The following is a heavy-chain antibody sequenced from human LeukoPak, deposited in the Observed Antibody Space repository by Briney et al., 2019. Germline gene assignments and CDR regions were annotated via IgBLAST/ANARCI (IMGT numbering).Heavy chain of an antibody. D-gene: IGHD3-10*01. CDR1: GFSNGSAYY. J-gene: IGHJ3*02. Sequence: KASETLSLTCTVSGFSNGSAYYWGWLRQPPGKGLEWFGNVYHNGITFYNPSLKSRISISADTSQNQFSLKLSSVTAAETAVYFCAREGVYWFGEPSPAGAFDIWGQGTMVTISS. CDR3: AREGVYWFGEPSPAGAFDI. CDR2: VYHNGIT. V-gene: IGHV4-38-2*02.